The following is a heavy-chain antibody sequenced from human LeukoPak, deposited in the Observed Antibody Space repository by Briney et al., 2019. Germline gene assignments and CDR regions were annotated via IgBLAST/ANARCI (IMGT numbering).Heavy chain of an antibody. CDR3: AKDLSWFGELSTILIDY. CDR1: GFTFSSYG. Sequence: PGGSLRLSCAASGFTFSSYGVHWVRQAPGKGLEWVAVISYDGSNKYYADSVKGRFTISRDNSKNTLYLQMNSLRAEDTAVYYCAKDLSWFGELSTILIDYWGQGTLVTVSS. V-gene: IGHV3-30*18. D-gene: IGHD3-10*01. J-gene: IGHJ4*02. CDR2: ISYDGSNK.